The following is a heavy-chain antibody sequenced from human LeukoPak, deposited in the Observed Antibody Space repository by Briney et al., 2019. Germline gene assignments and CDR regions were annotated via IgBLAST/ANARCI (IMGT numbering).Heavy chain of an antibody. CDR2: ISGSGETR. CDR3: ARDLHTSGSIALDS. D-gene: IGHD3-22*01. J-gene: IGHJ4*02. V-gene: IGHV3-48*04. Sequence: PGGSLRLSCAASGFTFSSYGMHWVRQAPGKGLEWISYISGSGETRSYADSVRGRFTISRDNANYSLNLQMNSLRAEDTAVYYCARDLHTSGSIALDSWGQGILVIVSS. CDR1: GFTFSSYG.